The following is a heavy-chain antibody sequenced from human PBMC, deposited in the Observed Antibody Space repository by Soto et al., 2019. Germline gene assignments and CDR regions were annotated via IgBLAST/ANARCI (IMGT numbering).Heavy chain of an antibody. CDR1: GGSISSYY. Sequence: PSETLSLTCTVSGGSISSYYWSWIRQPPGKGLEWIGYIYYSGSTNCNPSLKSRVTISVDTSKNQFSLKLSSVTAADTAVYYCASTFMVRGVINWFDPWGQGTLVTVSS. J-gene: IGHJ5*02. CDR3: ASTFMVRGVINWFDP. D-gene: IGHD3-10*01. CDR2: IYYSGST. V-gene: IGHV4-59*01.